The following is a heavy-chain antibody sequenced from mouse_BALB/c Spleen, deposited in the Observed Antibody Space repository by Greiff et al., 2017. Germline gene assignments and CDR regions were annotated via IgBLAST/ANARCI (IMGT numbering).Heavy chain of an antibody. CDR1: GFTFSSFG. D-gene: IGHD2-1*01. J-gene: IGHJ3*01. V-gene: IGHV5-17*02. Sequence: DVQLVESGGGLVQPGGSRKLSCAASGFTFSSFGMHWVRQAPEKGLEWVAYISSGSSTIYYADTVKGRFTISRDNPKNTLFLQMTSLRSEDTAMYYCAREGGKKDRNWFAYWGQGTLVTVSA. CDR2: ISSGSSTI. CDR3: AREGGKKDRNWFAY.